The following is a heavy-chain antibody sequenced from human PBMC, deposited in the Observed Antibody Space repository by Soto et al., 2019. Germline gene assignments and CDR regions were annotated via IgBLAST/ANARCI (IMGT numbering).Heavy chain of an antibody. V-gene: IGHV1-3*01. CDR1: GYTFTSYA. CDR2: INAGNGNT. J-gene: IGHJ6*02. Sequence: EASVKVSCKASGYTFTSYAMHWVRQAPGQRLEWMGWINAGNGNTKYSQKFQGRVTITRDTSASTAYMELSSLRSEDTAVYYCAREPYDFWSGSGMDVWGQGTTVTVSS. D-gene: IGHD3-3*01. CDR3: AREPYDFWSGSGMDV.